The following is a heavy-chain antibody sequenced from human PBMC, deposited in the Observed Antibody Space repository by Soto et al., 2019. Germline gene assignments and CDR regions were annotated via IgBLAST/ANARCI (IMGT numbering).Heavy chain of an antibody. D-gene: IGHD6-13*01. J-gene: IGHJ3*02. CDR2: INAYNGNT. CDR3: ARDANGYSSSWYPDAFDI. Sequence: ASVKVSCKASGYTFTSYGIRWVRQAPGQGLEWMGWINAYNGNTDYAQKFQGRVTMTTDESTSTAYMELSSLRSDDTAVYYCARDANGYSSSWYPDAFDIWGQGTMVTVSS. CDR1: GYTFTSYG. V-gene: IGHV1-18*01.